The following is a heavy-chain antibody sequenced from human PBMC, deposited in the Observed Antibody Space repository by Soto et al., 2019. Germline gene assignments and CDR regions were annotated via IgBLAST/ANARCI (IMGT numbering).Heavy chain of an antibody. Sequence: TLSLTCTVSGCSISSGDYYWIWIRQPPGKGLEWIGYIYYSGSTYYNPSLKSRVTISVDTSKNQFSLKLSSVTAADTAVYYCAGVMATIGKNAFDIWGQGKMVTVSS. D-gene: IGHD2-21*01. CDR1: GCSISSGDYY. J-gene: IGHJ3*02. V-gene: IGHV4-30-4*01. CDR3: AGVMATIGKNAFDI. CDR2: IYYSGST.